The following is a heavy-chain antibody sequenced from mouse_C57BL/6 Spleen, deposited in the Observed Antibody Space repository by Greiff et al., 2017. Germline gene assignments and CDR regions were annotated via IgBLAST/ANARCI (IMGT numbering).Heavy chain of an antibody. J-gene: IGHJ4*01. D-gene: IGHD1-1*01. CDR3: AREYGSSSYYAMDY. CDR2: IYPRSGNT. Sequence: VQLQQSGAELARPGASVKLSCKASGYTFTSYGISWVKQRTGQGLEWIGEIYPRSGNTYYNEKFKGKATLTADKSSSTAYMELRSLTSEDSAVYFWAREYGSSSYYAMDYWGQGTSVTVSS. CDR1: GYTFTSYG. V-gene: IGHV1-81*01.